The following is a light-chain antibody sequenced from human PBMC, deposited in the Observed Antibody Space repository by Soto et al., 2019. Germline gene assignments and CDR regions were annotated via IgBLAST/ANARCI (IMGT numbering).Light chain of an antibody. J-gene: IGKJ1*01. CDR2: GAS. CDR3: QQYGSSPQT. Sequence: ELVLTHSPGTLSLSPGERATLSCMASQSVSSSYLAWYQQKPGQAPRLLIYGASSRATGIPDRFSGSGSGTDFTLTISRLEPEDFEVYYCQQYGSSPQTFGQGTKVDTK. V-gene: IGKV3-20*01. CDR1: QSVSSSY.